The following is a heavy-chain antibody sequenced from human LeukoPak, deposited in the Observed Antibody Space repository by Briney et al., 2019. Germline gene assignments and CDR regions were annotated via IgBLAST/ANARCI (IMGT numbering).Heavy chain of an antibody. CDR2: ISSSGSA. J-gene: IGHJ3*02. V-gene: IGHV4-61*02. D-gene: IGHD3-22*01. CDR1: GGSISSGSYY. CDR3: ARGPYSYDSSGAFDI. Sequence: SETLSLTCTVSGGSISSGSYYWSWIRQPAGKGLEWIGRISSSGSANYNPSLKSRVTISVDTSKNQFSLKLSSVTAADTAVYFCARGPYSYDSSGAFDIWGQGTMVTVSS.